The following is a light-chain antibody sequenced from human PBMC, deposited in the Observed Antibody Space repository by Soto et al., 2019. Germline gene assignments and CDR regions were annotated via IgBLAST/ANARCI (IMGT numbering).Light chain of an antibody. J-gene: IGLJ1*01. V-gene: IGLV3-25*03. CDR1: ALSKQY. CDR2: KDT. CDR3: QSADNSGSNYV. Sequence: SYELTQPPSLSVSPGQTARITCFGDALSKQYVSWYQQRPGQAPVLVIYKDTERPSGIPERFSGSTSGTTVTLTIGGVQAEDEADYFCQSADNSGSNYVFGTGTKVTVL.